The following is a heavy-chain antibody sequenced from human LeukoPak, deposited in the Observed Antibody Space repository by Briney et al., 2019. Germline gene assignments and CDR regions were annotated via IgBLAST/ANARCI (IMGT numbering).Heavy chain of an antibody. CDR1: GFTFSSYW. Sequence: QTGGSLRLSCTASGFTFSSYWMHWVRQAPGKGLVWVSRTNSDGSSTNYADSVKGRFTISRDNAKNTLYLQRNSLRAEDTAVYYCARVPRTVVGTKDAKYFQHWGQGTLVTVSS. J-gene: IGHJ1*01. CDR3: ARVPRTVVGTKDAKYFQH. V-gene: IGHV3-74*01. D-gene: IGHD6-19*01. CDR2: TNSDGSST.